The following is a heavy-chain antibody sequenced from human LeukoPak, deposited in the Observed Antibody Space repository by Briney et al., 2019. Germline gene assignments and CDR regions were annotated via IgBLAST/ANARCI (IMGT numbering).Heavy chain of an antibody. J-gene: IGHJ4*02. CDR3: ARSYDFWSGYFPLDY. CDR1: GFTFSSYW. D-gene: IGHD3-3*01. CDR2: INSDGSST. V-gene: IGHV3-74*01. Sequence: GGPLRLSCAASGFTFSSYWMHWVRQAPGKGLVWVSRINSDGSSTSYADSVKGRFTISRDNAKNTLYLQMNSLRAEDTAVYYCARSYDFWSGYFPLDYWGQGTLVTVSS.